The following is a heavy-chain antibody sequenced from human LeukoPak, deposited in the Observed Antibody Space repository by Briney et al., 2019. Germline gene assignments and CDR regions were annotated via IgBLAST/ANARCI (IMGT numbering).Heavy chain of an antibody. CDR3: AKDRSYEVVFDP. Sequence: GGSLRLSCAASGINFNTYAMHWVRQAPGKGLEWVSLISGDGDRTSYADSVKGRFTISRDNDKNSLYLQMNSLTIEDTALYYCAKDRSYEVVFDPWGQGTLVAVSS. CDR2: ISGDGDRT. J-gene: IGHJ5*02. D-gene: IGHD5-12*01. V-gene: IGHV3-43*02. CDR1: GINFNTYA.